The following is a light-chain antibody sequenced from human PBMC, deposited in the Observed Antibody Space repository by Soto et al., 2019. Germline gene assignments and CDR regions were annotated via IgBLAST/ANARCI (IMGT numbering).Light chain of an antibody. CDR1: QSISYW. CDR3: QQYKTYPYT. J-gene: IGKJ2*01. V-gene: IGKV1-5*03. Sequence: DIQMTHSPSTLSASVGDRVTITCRASQSISYWLAWYQQKPGKAPKLLIYKESSLESGVSSRFSGSGSGTEFTLTISSLQPDDFATYYCQQYKTYPYTFGQGTKLEIK. CDR2: KES.